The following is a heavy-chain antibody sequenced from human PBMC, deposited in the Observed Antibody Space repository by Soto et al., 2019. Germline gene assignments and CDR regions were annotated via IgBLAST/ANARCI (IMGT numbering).Heavy chain of an antibody. Sequence: GGFLRLSCAASGFTFSSYWMHWVRQAPGKGLVWVSRINSDGSSTSYADSVKGRFTISRDNAKNTLYLQMNSLRAEDTAVYYCARVYYDFWSGYPPSIMDVWGKGTTVTVSS. CDR2: INSDGSST. V-gene: IGHV3-74*01. CDR1: GFTFSSYW. J-gene: IGHJ6*03. D-gene: IGHD3-3*01. CDR3: ARVYYDFWSGYPPSIMDV.